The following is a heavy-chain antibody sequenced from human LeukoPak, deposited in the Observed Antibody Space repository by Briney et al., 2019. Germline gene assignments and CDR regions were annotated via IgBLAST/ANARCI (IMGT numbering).Heavy chain of an antibody. CDR2: IYYDGST. V-gene: IGHV4-39*01. J-gene: IGHJ4*02. CDR3: ARNWLHGTGSYYFDY. CDR1: GDSSGNSAYY. D-gene: IGHD3-10*01. Sequence: SETLSLTCTVSGDSSGNSAYYWGWIRQPPGKALEWIGSIYYDGSTYYSPSLKSRVTISVDTSTNQFALKLTSVTAADTAVYYCARNWLHGTGSYYFDYWGQGTLVTVSS.